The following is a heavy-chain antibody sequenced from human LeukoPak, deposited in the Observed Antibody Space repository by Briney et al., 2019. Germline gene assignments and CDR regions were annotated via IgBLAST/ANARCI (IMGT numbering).Heavy chain of an antibody. J-gene: IGHJ4*02. CDR3: ARVLMITFGGVIVSPGYFDY. CDR2: IYHSGST. V-gene: IGHV4-30-2*01. D-gene: IGHD3-16*02. Sequence: PSQTLSLTCAVSGGSLSSGGYSWSWIRQPPGKGLEWVGYIYHSGSTYYNPSLKSRVTISVDRSKNQFSLKLSSVTAADTAVYYCARVLMITFGGVIVSPGYFDYWGRGTLVTVSS. CDR1: GGSLSSGGYS.